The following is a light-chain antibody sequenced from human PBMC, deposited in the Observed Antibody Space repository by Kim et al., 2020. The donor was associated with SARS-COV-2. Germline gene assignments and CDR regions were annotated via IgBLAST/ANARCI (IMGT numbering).Light chain of an antibody. J-gene: IGKJ2*01. CDR2: GAS. V-gene: IGKV3-20*01. CDR3: QHYGTSLYT. Sequence: LSPGERATLSCRASQSVSSTYLAWYQQKPGQAPRLLIYGASSRAAGVPDRISGSGSGTDFTLTISRLEPEDFAVYYCQHYGTSLYTFGPGTKLEIK. CDR1: QSVSSTY.